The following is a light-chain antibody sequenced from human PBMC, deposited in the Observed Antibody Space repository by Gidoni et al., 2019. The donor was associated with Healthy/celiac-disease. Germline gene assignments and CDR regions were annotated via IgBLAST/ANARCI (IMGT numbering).Light chain of an antibody. CDR3: QQYNSYSLT. CDR2: DAS. Sequence: DILMTQSPSTLSASVGDRATITCRASQSISSWLAWYQQKPGKAPKLLIYDASSLESGVPSRFSGSGSGTEFTLTISSLQPDDFATYYCQQYNSYSLTFGGGTKVEIK. V-gene: IGKV1-5*01. J-gene: IGKJ4*01. CDR1: QSISSW.